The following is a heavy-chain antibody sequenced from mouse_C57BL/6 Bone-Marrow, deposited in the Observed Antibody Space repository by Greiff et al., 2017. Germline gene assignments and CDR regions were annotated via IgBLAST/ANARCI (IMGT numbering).Heavy chain of an antibody. V-gene: IGHV1-55*01. CDR3: ARPYYSNYWDFDV. CDR1: GYTFTSYW. CDR2: IYPGSGST. J-gene: IGHJ1*03. Sequence: QVQLQQPGAELVKPGASVKMSCKASGYTFTSYWIPWVKQRPGQGLEWIGDIYPGSGSTNYNEKFKSKATLTVDTSSSTAYMQISSLTSEDSAVYYCARPYYSNYWDFDVWGTGTTVTVSA. D-gene: IGHD2-5*01.